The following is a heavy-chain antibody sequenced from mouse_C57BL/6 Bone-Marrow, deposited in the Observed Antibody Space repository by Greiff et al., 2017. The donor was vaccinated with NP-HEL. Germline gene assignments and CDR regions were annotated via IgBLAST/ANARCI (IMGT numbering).Heavy chain of an antibody. D-gene: IGHD2-4*01. CDR1: GYTFTDYN. J-gene: IGHJ1*03. V-gene: IGHV1-18*01. CDR3: ARSLYYDYDGWYFDV. Sequence: EVQLQQSGPELVKPGASVKIPCKASGYTFTDYNMDWVKPSHGKSLEWIGDINPNNGGTIYNQKFKGKATLTVDKSSSTAYMELRSLTSEDTAVYYCARSLYYDYDGWYFDVWGTGTTVTVSS. CDR2: INPNNGGT.